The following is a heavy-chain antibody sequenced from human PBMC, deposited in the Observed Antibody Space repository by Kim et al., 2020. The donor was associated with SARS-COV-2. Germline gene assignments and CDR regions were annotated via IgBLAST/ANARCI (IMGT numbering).Heavy chain of an antibody. V-gene: IGHV3-43*02. Sequence: WGSLRSSCAASGFTFAAYAMHWFRQVPGKGLEWVSLTSRDGDSRYYADAVKGRFTISRDNSKNSLYLQMNSLTTEDNALYFCTRKWLLHVRLDYCCPGT. J-gene: IGHJ4*02. CDR3: TRKWLLHVRLDY. CDR2: TSRDGDSR. CDR1: GFTFAAYA. D-gene: IGHD2-15*01.